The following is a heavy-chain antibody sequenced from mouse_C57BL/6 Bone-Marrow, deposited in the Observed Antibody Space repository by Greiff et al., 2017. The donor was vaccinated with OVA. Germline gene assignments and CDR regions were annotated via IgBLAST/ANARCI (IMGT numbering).Heavy chain of an antibody. D-gene: IGHD1-1*01. CDR3: ASPCYGYGCGFAD. CDR1: GYSFTSYY. V-gene: IGHV1-66*01. Sequence: VQLQQSGPELVKPGASVKISCKASGYSFTSYYIHWVKQRPGQGLEWIGWIYPGSGNTKYNEKFKGKATLTADTSSSTAYMQLSSLTSEDSAVDGYASPCYGYGCGFADWGQGTLVTVSA. CDR2: IYPGSGNT. J-gene: IGHJ3*01.